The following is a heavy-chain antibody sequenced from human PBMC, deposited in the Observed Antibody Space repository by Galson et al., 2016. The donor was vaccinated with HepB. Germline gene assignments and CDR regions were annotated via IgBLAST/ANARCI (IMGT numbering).Heavy chain of an antibody. D-gene: IGHD7-27*01. CDR3: ARSGAAYYFDR. V-gene: IGHV3-21*06. CDR2: ISSGSSYI. J-gene: IGHJ4*02. Sequence: SLRLSCAASGFTFNTYNVHWVRQAPGKGPEWVSVISSGSSYIAYAESVKGRFTISRDNGMNSLYLQMSSLTAEDTAVYYCARSGAAYYFDRWGQGTLVTVSS. CDR1: GFTFNTYN.